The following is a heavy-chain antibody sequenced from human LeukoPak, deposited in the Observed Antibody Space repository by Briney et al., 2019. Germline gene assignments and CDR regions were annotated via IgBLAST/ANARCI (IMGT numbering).Heavy chain of an antibody. Sequence: GGSLRLSCAASGFTFSNYGMHWVRQAPGKGLEWVAVISYDGSNKYFADSVKGRFAISRDNSKNTLYLQMTSLRAEDTALYYCAKDGGLLSYYFDYWGQGTLVTVSS. D-gene: IGHD3-10*01. J-gene: IGHJ4*02. CDR3: AKDGGLLSYYFDY. CDR2: ISYDGSNK. V-gene: IGHV3-30*18. CDR1: GFTFSNYG.